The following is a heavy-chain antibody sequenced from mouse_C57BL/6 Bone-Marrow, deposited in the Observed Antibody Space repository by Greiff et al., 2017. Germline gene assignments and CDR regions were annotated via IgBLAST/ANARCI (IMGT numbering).Heavy chain of an antibody. J-gene: IGHJ2*01. CDR1: GYAFTNYL. V-gene: IGHV1-54*01. D-gene: IGHD2-1*01. CDR2: INPGSGGT. CDR3: ARDGNFAFDY. Sequence: QVQLKQSGAELVRPGTSVKVSCKASGYAFTNYLIEWVKQRPGQALEWIGVINPGSGGTNYNEKFEGKATLTADKSSSTAYMQLSSLTSEDSAVYFCARDGNFAFDYWGQGTTLTVSS.